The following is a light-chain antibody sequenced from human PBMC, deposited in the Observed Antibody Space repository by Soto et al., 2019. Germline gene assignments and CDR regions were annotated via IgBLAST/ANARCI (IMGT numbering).Light chain of an antibody. V-gene: IGLV2-11*01. J-gene: IGLJ1*01. CDR2: DVS. CDR1: SSDVGGYNY. CDR3: CSYAGSS. Sequence: QSALTQPRSVSGSPGQSVTISCTGTSSDVGGYNYVSWCQQHPGKAPKLMIYDVSKRPSGVPDRFSGSKSGNTASLTISGLQAEDEADYYCCSYAGSSFGTGTKLTVL.